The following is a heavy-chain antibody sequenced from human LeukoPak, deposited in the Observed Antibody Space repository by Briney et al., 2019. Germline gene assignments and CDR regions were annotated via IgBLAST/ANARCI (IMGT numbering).Heavy chain of an antibody. D-gene: IGHD3-10*01. J-gene: IGHJ5*02. CDR1: GGSTSSYY. CDR2: IYTSGST. Sequence: KPSETLSLTCTVSGGSTSSYYWSWIRQPAGKGLEWIGRIYTSGSTNYNPSLKSRVTKSVDTSKNQFSLKLSSVTAADTAVYYCARFYGSGSNNWFDPWGQGTLVTVSS. V-gene: IGHV4-4*07. CDR3: ARFYGSGSNNWFDP.